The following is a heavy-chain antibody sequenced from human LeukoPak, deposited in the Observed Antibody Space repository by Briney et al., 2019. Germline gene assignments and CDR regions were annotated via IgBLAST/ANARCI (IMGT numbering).Heavy chain of an antibody. CDR2: MNPNSGGT. CDR3: ARGRGSSCRNNYCCPTRVDY. CDR1: GYTFTGQY. J-gene: IGHJ4*02. D-gene: IGHD2-21*02. V-gene: IGHV1-2*02. Sequence: ASVKVSCKASGYTFTGQYMYWVRQAPGQGLEWMGWMNPNSGGTNYAQKFQGRVTMTRDTSISTAYMELNRLTSADTAVYYCARGRGSSCRNNYCCPTRVDYWGQGTLVTVSS.